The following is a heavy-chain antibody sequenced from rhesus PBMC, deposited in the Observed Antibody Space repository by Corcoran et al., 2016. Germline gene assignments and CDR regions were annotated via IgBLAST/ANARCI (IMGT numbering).Heavy chain of an antibody. Sequence: QVHLVQSGAELKPPGASVKLSCKASGYTFPSSSIHLVRQAPGQGLEWIGLISPYSGNRDYAQNFQSRVSITTDTSTNTGYMELSSLRSEDTAVYYCTREGTLRGNRFDVWGPRVLVTVSS. CDR1: GYTFPSSS. V-gene: IGHV1-180*01. CDR3: TREGTLRGNRFDV. D-gene: IGHD2-33*01. CDR2: ISPYSGNR. J-gene: IGHJ5-1*01.